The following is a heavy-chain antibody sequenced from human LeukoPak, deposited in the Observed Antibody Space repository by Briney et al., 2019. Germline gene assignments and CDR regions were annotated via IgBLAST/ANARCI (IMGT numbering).Heavy chain of an antibody. D-gene: IGHD5-12*01. CDR3: ARVRYDSGGTIDY. Sequence: SETLSLTCAVYSGSFSGFYWTWIRQPPGKGLEWIGYIYYSGSTNYNPSLKSRVTISVDTSKNQFSLKLSSVTAADTAVYYCARVRYDSGGTIDYWGQGTLVTVSS. CDR1: SGSFSGFY. V-gene: IGHV4-59*01. J-gene: IGHJ4*02. CDR2: IYYSGST.